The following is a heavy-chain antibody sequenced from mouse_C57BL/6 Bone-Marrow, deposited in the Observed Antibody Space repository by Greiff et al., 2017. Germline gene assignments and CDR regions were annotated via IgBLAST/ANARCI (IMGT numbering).Heavy chain of an antibody. V-gene: IGHV1-7*01. CDR3: AYYDYGLYAMDY. CDR1: GYTFTSYW. Sequence: QVQLQPSGAELAKPGASVKLSCKASGYTFTSYWLHWVKKRPGPGLGWIGYINPSIGYTKYNQKFKDKATLTADKSSSTAYMQLSSLTYEDSAVYYCAYYDYGLYAMDYWGQGTSVTVSA. CDR2: INPSIGYT. J-gene: IGHJ4*01. D-gene: IGHD2-4*01.